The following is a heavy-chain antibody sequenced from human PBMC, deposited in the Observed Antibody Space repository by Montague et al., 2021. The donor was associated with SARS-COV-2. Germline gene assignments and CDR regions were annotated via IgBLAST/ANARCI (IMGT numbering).Heavy chain of an antibody. CDR3: ARGPRVVAATLWFDP. D-gene: IGHD2-15*01. J-gene: IGHJ5*02. V-gene: IGHV3-7*04. CDR2: LKENGSEK. Sequence: SLRLSCAASGFTFTSYWMAWVRQAPGKGLEWVASLKENGSEKYILDPVKGRFTISRDNAKDSLYLQMNSLRAEDTAVYYCARGPRVVAATLWFDPWGQGTQVTVSS. CDR1: GFTFTSYW.